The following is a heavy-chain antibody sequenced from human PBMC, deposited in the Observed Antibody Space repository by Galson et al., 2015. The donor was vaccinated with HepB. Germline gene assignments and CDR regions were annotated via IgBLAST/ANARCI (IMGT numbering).Heavy chain of an antibody. CDR3: VKGYDSSGYYYFDY. Sequence: SLRLSCAASGFTFSSYAMHWVRQAPGKGLEYVSGISSNGGSTYYADSVKGRFTISRDNSKSTLYLQMSSLRAEDTAVYYCVKGYDSSGYYYFDYWGQGTLVTVSS. D-gene: IGHD3-22*01. CDR2: ISSNGGST. J-gene: IGHJ4*02. CDR1: GFTFSSYA. V-gene: IGHV3-64D*09.